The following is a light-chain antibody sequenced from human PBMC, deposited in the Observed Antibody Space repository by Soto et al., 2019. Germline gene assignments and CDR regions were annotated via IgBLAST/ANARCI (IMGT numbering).Light chain of an antibody. CDR1: QSVSSSY. Sequence: EIVLTQSPGTLSLSPGERATLPCRASQSVSSSYLAWFQQKPGQAPRLLISGASSRATGIPDRFSGSGSGTDFTLTISRLEPEDFAVYYCQQYGSSPPWTFGQGTKVDIK. CDR2: GAS. V-gene: IGKV3-20*01. J-gene: IGKJ1*01. CDR3: QQYGSSPPWT.